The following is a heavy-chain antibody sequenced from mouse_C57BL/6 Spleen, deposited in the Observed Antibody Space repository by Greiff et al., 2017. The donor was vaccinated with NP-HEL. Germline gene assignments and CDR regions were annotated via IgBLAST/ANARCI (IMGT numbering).Heavy chain of an antibody. V-gene: IGHV5-12*01. CDR1: GFTFSDYY. Sequence: EVKLVESGGGLVQPGGSLKLSCAASGFTFSDYYMYWVRQTPEKRLEWVAYISNGGGSTYYPDTVKGRFTISRDNAKNTLYLQMSRLKSEDTAMYYCARDGYPYYYAMDYWGQGTSVTVSS. D-gene: IGHD2-3*01. CDR2: ISNGGGST. CDR3: ARDGYPYYYAMDY. J-gene: IGHJ4*01.